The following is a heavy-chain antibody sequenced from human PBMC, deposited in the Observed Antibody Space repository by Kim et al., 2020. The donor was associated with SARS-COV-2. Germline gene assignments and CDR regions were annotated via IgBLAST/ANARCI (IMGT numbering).Heavy chain of an antibody. Sequence: GGSLRLSCAASGFTFSSYSMNWVRQAPGKGLEWVSSISSSSSYIYYADTVKGRFTISRDNAKNSLYLQMNSLRAEDTAVYYCAGSPGQLGLGYFDYWGQGTLVTVSS. J-gene: IGHJ4*02. CDR2: ISSSSSYI. V-gene: IGHV3-21*01. D-gene: IGHD6-13*01. CDR1: GFTFSSYS. CDR3: AGSPGQLGLGYFDY.